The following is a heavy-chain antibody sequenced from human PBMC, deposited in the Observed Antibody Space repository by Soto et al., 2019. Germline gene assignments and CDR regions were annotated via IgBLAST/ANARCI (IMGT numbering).Heavy chain of an antibody. J-gene: IGHJ4*02. CDR1: GGTFSSYG. D-gene: IGHD6-13*01. CDR3: ARTGYNSRPDY. V-gene: IGHV1-69*06. CDR2: IIPIFGTA. Sequence: GASVKVSCKASGGTFSSYGIIWVRQAPGQGLEWMGGIIPIFGTANYAQKFQGRVTITADKSTSKVYMELSSLRSEDTAVYYCARTGYNSRPDYWGQGTLVTVSS.